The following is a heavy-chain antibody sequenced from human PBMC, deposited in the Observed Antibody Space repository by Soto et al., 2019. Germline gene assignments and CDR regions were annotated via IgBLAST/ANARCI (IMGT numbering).Heavy chain of an antibody. J-gene: IGHJ6*02. V-gene: IGHV6-1*01. CDR1: ADDVSSNRAA. D-gene: IGHD2-2*01. CDR2: TYYRPRWYN. CDR3: AAALRPSIYYGLEA. Sequence: PSETLSLTCDMSADDVSSNRAAWSWIRQSPSRGLEWLGRTYYRPRWYNDYAVSVKGRITINPDPSRHQFSLQLNYVTHEDTAVYYCAAALRPSIYYGLEACGQATSLTGSS.